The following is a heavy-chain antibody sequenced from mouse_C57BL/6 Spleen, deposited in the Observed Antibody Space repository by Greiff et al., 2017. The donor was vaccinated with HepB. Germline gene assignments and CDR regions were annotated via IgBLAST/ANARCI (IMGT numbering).Heavy chain of an antibody. CDR3: ARHYDYDGPFAY. Sequence: EVQGVESGGGLVKPGGSLKLSCAASGFTFSSYTMSWVRQTPEKRLEWVATISGGGGNTYYPDSVKGRFTISRDNAKNTLYLQMSSLRSEDTALYYCARHYDYDGPFAYWGQGTLVTVSA. CDR2: ISGGGGNT. J-gene: IGHJ3*01. CDR1: GFTFSSYT. D-gene: IGHD2-4*01. V-gene: IGHV5-9*01.